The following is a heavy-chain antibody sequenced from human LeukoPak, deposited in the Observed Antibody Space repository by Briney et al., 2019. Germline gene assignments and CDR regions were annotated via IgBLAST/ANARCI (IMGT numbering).Heavy chain of an antibody. Sequence: GGSLRLSCAASGSTFSSYAMSWVRQAPGKGLEWVSAISGSGGSTYYADSVKGRFTISRDNSKNTLYLQMNSLRAEDTAVYYCAKDFNIWSIYWYFDLWGRGTLVTVSS. CDR3: AKDFNIWSIYWYFDL. J-gene: IGHJ2*01. CDR2: ISGSGGST. CDR1: GSTFSSYA. V-gene: IGHV3-23*01. D-gene: IGHD3-10*01.